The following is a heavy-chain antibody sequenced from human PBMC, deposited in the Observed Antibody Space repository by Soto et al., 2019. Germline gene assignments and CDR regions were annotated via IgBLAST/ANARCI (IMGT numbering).Heavy chain of an antibody. V-gene: IGHV3-23*01. CDR1: GFTFSSYS. Sequence: LRLSCAASGFTFSSYSMTWVRQGPEKGLEWVSEISADGARTYYADSVKGRFTVSRDNSKNTVYLQMNSLRAEDTAVYYCAQNFDYWGQGTLVTVSS. CDR2: ISADGART. CDR3: AQNFDY. J-gene: IGHJ4*02.